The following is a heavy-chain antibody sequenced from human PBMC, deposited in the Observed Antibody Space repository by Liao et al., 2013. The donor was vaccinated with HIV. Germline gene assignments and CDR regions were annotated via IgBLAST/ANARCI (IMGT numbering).Heavy chain of an antibody. V-gene: IGHV4-34*01. J-gene: IGHJ4*02. D-gene: IGHD2-2*01. CDR1: GGSFSGYY. CDR2: INHSGST. Sequence: QVQLQQWGAGLLKPSETLSLACAVYGGSFSGYYWSWIRQPPGKGLEWIGEINHSGSTNYNPSLKSRVTISVDTSKNQFSLKLSSVTAADTAVYFCARGPLFYCSSTSCPTYDYWGQGTLVTVSS. CDR3: ARGPLFYCSSTSCPTYDY.